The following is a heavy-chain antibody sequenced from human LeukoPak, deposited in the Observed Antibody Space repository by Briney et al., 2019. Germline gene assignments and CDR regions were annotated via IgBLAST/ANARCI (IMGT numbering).Heavy chain of an antibody. CDR1: GGSISSYY. D-gene: IGHD2-2*01. J-gene: IGHJ5*02. CDR3: ARDVGSCYGFGCWFDP. Sequence: TSETLSLTCTVSGGSISSYYWSWIRQPPGKGLEWIGYIYYSGSTYYNPSLKSRVTISVDTSKNQFSLKLSSVTAADTAVYYCARDVGSCYGFGCWFDPWGQGTLVTVSS. CDR2: IYYSGST. V-gene: IGHV4-59*12.